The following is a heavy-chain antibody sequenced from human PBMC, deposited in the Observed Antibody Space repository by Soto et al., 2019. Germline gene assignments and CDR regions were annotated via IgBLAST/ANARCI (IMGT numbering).Heavy chain of an antibody. J-gene: IGHJ6*02. Sequence: QVQLQESGPGQVKPSQTLSLTCTVSGGSVNSGGYHWSWIRQHPGKGLEWIGDIYYSGSTYYNPSLKSRVTISIDTSTNHFSLHLSALTAADTAVYYCARAPIPNWNYYGMDVWGQGTTVIVSS. CDR1: GGSVNSGGYH. CDR2: IYYSGST. D-gene: IGHD1-1*01. CDR3: ARAPIPNWNYYGMDV. V-gene: IGHV4-31*03.